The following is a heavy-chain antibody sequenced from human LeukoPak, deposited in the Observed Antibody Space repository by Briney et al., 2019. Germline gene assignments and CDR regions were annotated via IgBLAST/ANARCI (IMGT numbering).Heavy chain of an antibody. CDR3: ARVVAAAGRGYNWFDP. CDR1: GGSFSGYY. Sequence: SETLSLTCAVYGGSFSGYYWSWIRQPPGKRLEWIGEINHSGSTNYNPSLKSRVTISVDTSKNQFSLKLSSVTAADTAVYYCARVVAAAGRGYNWFDPWGQGTLVTVSS. V-gene: IGHV4-34*01. CDR2: INHSGST. D-gene: IGHD6-13*01. J-gene: IGHJ5*02.